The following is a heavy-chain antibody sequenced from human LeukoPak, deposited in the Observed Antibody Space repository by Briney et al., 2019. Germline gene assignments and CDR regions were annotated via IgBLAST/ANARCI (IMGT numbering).Heavy chain of an antibody. J-gene: IGHJ3*02. D-gene: IGHD6-13*01. V-gene: IGHV3-66*01. CDR1: GFTVSSNY. Sequence: PGGSLRLSCAASGFTVSSNYMSWVRQAPGKGMEWVSVIYSGGSTYYADSVTCRFTISRDNSKNTLYLQMNSLRAEDTAVYYCARDVGSSWLLAFDIWGQGTMFTVSS. CDR2: IYSGGST. CDR3: ARDVGSSWLLAFDI.